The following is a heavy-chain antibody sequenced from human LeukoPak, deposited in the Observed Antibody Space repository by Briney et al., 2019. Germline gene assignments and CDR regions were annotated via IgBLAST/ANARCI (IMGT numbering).Heavy chain of an antibody. D-gene: IGHD6-19*01. CDR2: IYNSGRT. CDR1: GYSISSGYY. CDR3: ARRHASGWYFDY. J-gene: IGHJ4*02. V-gene: IGHV4-38-2*01. Sequence: SETLSLTCAVSGYSISSGYYWGWIRQPPGKGLEWIGSIYNSGRTSYNPSLKSRATISVDTSKNQFSLKLSSVTAADTAVYYCARRHASGWYFDYWGQGTLVTVSS.